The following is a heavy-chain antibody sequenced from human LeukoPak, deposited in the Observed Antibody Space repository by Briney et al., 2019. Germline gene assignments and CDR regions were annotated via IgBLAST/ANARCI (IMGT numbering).Heavy chain of an antibody. CDR1: GVTFSNYW. D-gene: IGHD6-13*01. CDR2: IKTDGSEK. J-gene: IGHJ3*01. CDR3: ARDLLTWQLVHHDAYDV. V-gene: IGHV3-7*01. Sequence: GGSLRLSCEGSGVTFSNYWMGWGRQAPGKGQQWVANIKTDGSEKYYVDSVKGRFTTSRDNAKNSLYLQMNSLRAEDTAVYYCARDLLTWQLVHHDAYDVWGQGTMVTVSS.